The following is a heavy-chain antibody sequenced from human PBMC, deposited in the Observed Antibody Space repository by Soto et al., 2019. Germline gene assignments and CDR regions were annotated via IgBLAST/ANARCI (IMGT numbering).Heavy chain of an antibody. J-gene: IGHJ6*02. CDR1: GGTFSSYA. V-gene: IGHV1-69*06. CDR3: ARDLQKSYYYYGMDV. Sequence: SVKVSCKASGGTFSSYAISWVRQAPGQGLEWMGGIIPIFGTANYAQKFQGRVTITADKSTSTAYMELSSLRSEDTAVYYCARDLQKSYYYYGMDVWGQGTTVTVSS. CDR2: IIPIFGTA.